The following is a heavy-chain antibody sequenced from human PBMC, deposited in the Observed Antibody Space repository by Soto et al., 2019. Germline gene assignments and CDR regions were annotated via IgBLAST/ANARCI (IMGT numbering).Heavy chain of an antibody. V-gene: IGHV3-49*04. CDR1: GFTFSSYG. Sequence: GGSLRLSCAASGFTFSSYGMHWVRQAPGKGLEWVGFIRSKAYGGTTEYAASVKGRFTISRDDSKSIAYLQMNSLKTEDTAVYYCTRDNPRREDYYDSSGFDYWGQGT. D-gene: IGHD3-22*01. CDR2: IRSKAYGGTT. J-gene: IGHJ4*02. CDR3: TRDNPRREDYYDSSGFDY.